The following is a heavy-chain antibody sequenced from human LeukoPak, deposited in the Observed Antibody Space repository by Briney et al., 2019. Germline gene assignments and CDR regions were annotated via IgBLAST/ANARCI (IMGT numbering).Heavy chain of an antibody. J-gene: IGHJ4*02. CDR2: ISSSGGST. V-gene: IGHV3-23*01. D-gene: IGHD2/OR15-2a*01. CDR3: AKVNRGSVVNYFGLDS. Sequence: GGSLRLSCAASGFTFTSYAMNWVRQAPGKGLEWVSAISSSGGSTYYADSVKGRFTISRDNSKNVLYLQMNSLTVDDTATYYCAKVNRGSVVNYFGLDSWGQGTLVTVSS. CDR1: GFTFTSYA.